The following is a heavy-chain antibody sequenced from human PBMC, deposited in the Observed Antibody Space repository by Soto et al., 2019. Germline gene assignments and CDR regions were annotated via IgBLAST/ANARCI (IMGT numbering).Heavy chain of an antibody. V-gene: IGHV1-8*01. J-gene: IGHJ6*03. CDR2: MNPNSGNT. Sequence: ASVKVSCKAAGYTFTSYDINWVRQATGQGLEWMGWMNPNSGNTGYAQKFQGRVTMTRNTSISTAYTELSSLTSEDTAVYYCAREGWHCSSTSCYAGEEYYYYYMDVWGKGTTVTVSS. CDR3: AREGWHCSSTSCYAGEEYYYYYMDV. CDR1: GYTFTSYD. D-gene: IGHD2-2*01.